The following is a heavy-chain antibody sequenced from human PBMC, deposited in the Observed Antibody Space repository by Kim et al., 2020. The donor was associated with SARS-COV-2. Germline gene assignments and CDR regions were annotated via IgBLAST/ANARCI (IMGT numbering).Heavy chain of an antibody. V-gene: IGHV3-33*01. CDR3: AREYTYYYFDY. D-gene: IGHD1-1*01. Sequence: YAASVDGLFTISRDNSNNTLYLHMNSLRAEDTAVYYCAREYTYYYFDYWGQGTLVTVSS. J-gene: IGHJ4*02.